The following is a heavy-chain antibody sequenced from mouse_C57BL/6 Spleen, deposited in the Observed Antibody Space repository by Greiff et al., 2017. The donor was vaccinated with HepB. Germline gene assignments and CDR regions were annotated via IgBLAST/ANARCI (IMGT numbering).Heavy chain of an antibody. CDR2: IWSGGST. D-gene: IGHD4-1*01. CDR1: GFSLTSYG. Sequence: QVQLQQSGPGLVQPSQSLSITCTVSGFSLTSYGVHWVRQSPGKGLEWLGVIWSGGSTDYNAAFISRLSISKDNSKSQVFFKMNSRQADDTAIYYCARGGWDKDYAMDYWGQGTSVTVSS. CDR3: ARGGWDKDYAMDY. V-gene: IGHV2-2*01. J-gene: IGHJ4*01.